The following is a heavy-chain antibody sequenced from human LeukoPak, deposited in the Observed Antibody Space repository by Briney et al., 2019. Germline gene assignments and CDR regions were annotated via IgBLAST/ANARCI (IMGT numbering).Heavy chain of an antibody. CDR2: IIPIFGTA. D-gene: IGHD1-26*01. J-gene: IGHJ5*02. CDR1: GGTFSSYA. CDR3: AGSFLGGSPAGWFDP. Sequence: ASVKVSCKASGGTFSSYAISWVRQAPGQGLEWMGGIIPIFGTANYAQKFQGRVTITADESTSTAYMELSSLRSEDTAVYYCAGSFLGGSPAGWFDPWGQGTLVTVSS. V-gene: IGHV1-69*01.